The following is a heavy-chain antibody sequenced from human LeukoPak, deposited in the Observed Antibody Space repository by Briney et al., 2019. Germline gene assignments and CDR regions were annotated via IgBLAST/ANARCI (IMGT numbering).Heavy chain of an antibody. D-gene: IGHD3-9*01. CDR1: GFTFSSYG. CDR3: AKDPRGVLRYFDWSLDY. Sequence: GGALRLSCAASGFTFSSYGMHWVRQAPGKGLEWVAVISYDGSNKYYADSVKGRFTISRDNSKNTLYLQMNSLRAEDTAVYYCAKDPRGVLRYFDWSLDYWGQGTLVTVSS. V-gene: IGHV3-30*18. CDR2: ISYDGSNK. J-gene: IGHJ4*02.